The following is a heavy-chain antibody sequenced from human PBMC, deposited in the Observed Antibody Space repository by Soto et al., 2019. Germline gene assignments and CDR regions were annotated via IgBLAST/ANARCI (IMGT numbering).Heavy chain of an antibody. V-gene: IGHV5-51*03. CDR3: ARGAVASKFDY. CDR2: IFPDDSDT. CDR1: GYNFSSYW. J-gene: IGHJ4*02. D-gene: IGHD6-19*01. Sequence: EVQLVQSGAEVKKPGESLKISCKGSGYNFSSYWIGWVRQMPGKGLEWMGIIFPDDSDTRYSPSLQDQVTISADKSISTAYLQWSSLKASDTAMYYCARGAVASKFDYWGQGTLVTVSS.